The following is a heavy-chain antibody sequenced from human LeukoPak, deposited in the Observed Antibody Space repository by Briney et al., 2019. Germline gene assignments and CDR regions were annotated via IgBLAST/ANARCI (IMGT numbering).Heavy chain of an antibody. CDR3: ARIRVGTTVTAQNYYYGMDV. V-gene: IGHV4-34*01. J-gene: IGHJ6*02. CDR1: DGSFRGYY. Sequence: SETLSLTCAVYDGSFRGYYWTWIRQPPGRGLEWIGEINHSGSTNYNPSLKSRVTISVDTSKNQFSLRLSSVTAADTAVYYCARIRVGTTVTAQNYYYGMDVWAKGPRSPSP. D-gene: IGHD4-17*01. CDR2: INHSGST.